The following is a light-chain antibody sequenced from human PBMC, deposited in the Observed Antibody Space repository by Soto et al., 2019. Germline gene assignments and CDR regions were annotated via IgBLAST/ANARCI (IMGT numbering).Light chain of an antibody. J-gene: IGKJ1*01. CDR2: DAS. CDR3: QQYDNRPGT. Sequence: DIQMTQSPSSLSASVGDRVTITCQASQDISNYLNWYQQKPGKAPKLLIYDASNLATGVPSRFSGSGSGTDFTFTISSLQPEDIATYYCQQYDNRPGTFGQGTKVEIK. V-gene: IGKV1-33*01. CDR1: QDISNY.